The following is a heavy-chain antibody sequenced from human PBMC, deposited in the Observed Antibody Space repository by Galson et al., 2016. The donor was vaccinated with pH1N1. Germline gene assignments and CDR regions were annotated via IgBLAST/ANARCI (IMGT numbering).Heavy chain of an antibody. D-gene: IGHD3-22*01. J-gene: IGHJ3*02. Sequence: SLRLSCAASGFTFSNYGMHWVRQAPGKGLEWVAVISYTGSEEYYVESVKGRFTISRDNSKNTLYLQMNSLRLEDTAVHYCAKCRDTSGYSAFDMWGQGTTVTVSS. V-gene: IGHV3-30*18. CDR1: GFTFSNYG. CDR2: ISYTGSEE. CDR3: AKCRDTSGYSAFDM.